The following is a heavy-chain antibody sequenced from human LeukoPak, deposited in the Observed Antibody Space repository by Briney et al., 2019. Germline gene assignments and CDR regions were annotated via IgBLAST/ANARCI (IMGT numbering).Heavy chain of an antibody. CDR1: GGSISSYY. J-gene: IGHJ5*02. Sequence: SETLSLTCTVSGGSISSYYWSWIRQPPGKGLEWIGYIYYSGSTNYNPSLKSRVTISVDTSKNQFSLKLSSVTAADTAVYYCARRRGYYDSSDNNWFDPWGQGTLVTVSS. CDR3: ARRRGYYDSSDNNWFDP. CDR2: IYYSGST. D-gene: IGHD3-22*01. V-gene: IGHV4-59*01.